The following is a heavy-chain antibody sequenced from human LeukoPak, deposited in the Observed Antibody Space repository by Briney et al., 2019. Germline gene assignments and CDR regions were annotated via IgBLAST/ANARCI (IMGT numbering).Heavy chain of an antibody. Sequence: GASVTVSFKASGYTFTSYGISWVRQAPGQGLEWMGWISTYNGNTNYAQKFQGRVTMTTDTSTNTAFMELRSLRSDDTAVYYCARDGVSYCSGTSCYTMVWFDPWGQGTLVTVSS. J-gene: IGHJ5*02. CDR1: GYTFTSYG. CDR3: ARDGVSYCSGTSCYTMVWFDP. D-gene: IGHD2-2*02. V-gene: IGHV1-18*01. CDR2: ISTYNGNT.